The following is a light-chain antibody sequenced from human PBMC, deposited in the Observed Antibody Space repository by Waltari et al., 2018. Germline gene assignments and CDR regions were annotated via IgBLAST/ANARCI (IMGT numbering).Light chain of an antibody. CDR3: QQYGTSPA. CDR2: GAS. CDR1: QRVSSSY. Sequence: EIVLTQSPGTLSLSPGERATLSCRASQRVSSSYLAWYHQKPGQAPRLLISGASSRATGIPDRFSGGGSGTDFTLAISRLEPEDFAVYYCQQYGTSPAFGQGTKVEIK. V-gene: IGKV3-20*01. J-gene: IGKJ1*01.